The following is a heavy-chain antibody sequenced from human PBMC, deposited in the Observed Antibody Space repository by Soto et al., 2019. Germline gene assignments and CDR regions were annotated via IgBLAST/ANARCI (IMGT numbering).Heavy chain of an antibody. CDR3: GRDLHESSGQYYSYYYGMDV. V-gene: IGHV3-21*01. CDR1: GFTFSSYS. J-gene: IGHJ6*02. CDR2: ISSSSSYI. D-gene: IGHD3-22*01. Sequence: EVQLVESGGGLVKPGGSLRLSCAASGFTFSSYSMNWVRQAPGKGLEWVTSISSSSSYIYYADSVKGRFTISRDNAKNSLYLQMNSLRAENTAVYYCGRDLHESSGQYYSYYYGMDVWGQGTTVTVSS.